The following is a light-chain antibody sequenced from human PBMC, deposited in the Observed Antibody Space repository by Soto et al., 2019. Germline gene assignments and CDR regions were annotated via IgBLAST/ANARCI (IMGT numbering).Light chain of an antibody. CDR2: EVS. V-gene: IGLV2-23*02. J-gene: IGLJ1*01. CDR1: SSDVGSYNL. CDR3: CSYAGSSTYV. Sequence: QSALTQPASLYGSPGQSITISCTGTSSDVGSYNLVSWYQQHPGKAPKLMIYEVSKRPSGVSNRFSGSKSGNTASLTISGLQAEDEADYYCCSYAGSSTYVFGTGTKVTVL.